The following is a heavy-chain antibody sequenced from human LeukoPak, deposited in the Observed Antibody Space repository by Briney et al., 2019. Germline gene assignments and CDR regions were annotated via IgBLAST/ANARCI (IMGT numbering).Heavy chain of an antibody. D-gene: IGHD3-10*01. CDR1: GYTFTGYY. CDR3: ARAGSATSGFDP. CDR2: INPGGGST. Sequence: WASVKVSCKASGYTFTGYYMHWVRQAPGQGLEWMGIINPGGGSTSYAQKFQGRVTMTRDTSTSTVYMELSSLRSEDTAVYYCARAGSATSGFDPWGQGTLVTVSS. J-gene: IGHJ5*02. V-gene: IGHV1-46*01.